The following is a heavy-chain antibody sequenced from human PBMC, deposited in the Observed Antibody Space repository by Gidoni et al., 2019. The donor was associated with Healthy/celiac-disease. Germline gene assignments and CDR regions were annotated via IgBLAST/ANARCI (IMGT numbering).Heavy chain of an antibody. CDR2: IIPIFGTA. Sequence: QVQLVQSGAEVKKPGSSVKVSCKASGGTFSSYAISWVRQAPGQGLEWMGGIIPIFGTANYAQKFQGRVTITADESTSTAYMELSSLRSEDTAVYYCASHIVVVPAAISVTPGLTQPPHLEYYYYYMDVWGKGTTVTVSS. CDR3: ASHIVVVPAAISVTPGLTQPPHLEYYYYYMDV. V-gene: IGHV1-69*01. CDR1: GGTFSSYA. D-gene: IGHD2-2*02. J-gene: IGHJ6*03.